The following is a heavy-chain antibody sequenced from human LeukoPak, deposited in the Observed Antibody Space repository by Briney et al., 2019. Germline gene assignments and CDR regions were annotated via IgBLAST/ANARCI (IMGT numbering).Heavy chain of an antibody. D-gene: IGHD3-3*01. CDR2: ISYDGSNK. V-gene: IGHV3-30-3*01. CDR1: GFTFSSYA. CDR3: ARGPPDFWSGYLPLQAYYYYYGMDV. Sequence: SGGSLRLSCAASGFTFSSYALNWVRQAPGKGLEWVAVISYDGSNKYYADSVKGRFTISRDNSKNTLYLQMNSLRAEDTAVYYCARGPPDFWSGYLPLQAYYYYYGMDVWGQGTTVTVSS. J-gene: IGHJ6*02.